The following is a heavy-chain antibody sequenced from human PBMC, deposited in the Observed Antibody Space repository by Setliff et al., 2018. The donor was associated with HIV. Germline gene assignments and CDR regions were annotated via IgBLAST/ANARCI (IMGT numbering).Heavy chain of an antibody. J-gene: IGHJ5*02. CDR1: GYTFTDFY. D-gene: IGHD5-12*01. Sequence: VASVKVSCKASGYTFTDFYIHWVRQAPGQGLEWIGRINPKSGVADYLKKFQGRVAMTTDTSTNTAHMELIRPRFDDTAVYYCARAHFLVAMTRNWFDPWGQGTLVTAPQ. V-gene: IGHV1-2*06. CDR2: INPKSGVA. CDR3: ARAHFLVAMTRNWFDP.